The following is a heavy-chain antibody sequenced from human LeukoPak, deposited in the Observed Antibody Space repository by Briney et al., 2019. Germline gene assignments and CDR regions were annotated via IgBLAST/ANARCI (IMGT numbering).Heavy chain of an antibody. CDR2: ISGSGANT. D-gene: IGHD2-15*01. J-gene: IGHJ4*02. V-gene: IGHV3-23*01. CDR3: AKGRALEVVAAFNY. Sequence: GGSLRLSCAASGFTFSSYAMGWVRQAPGKGLDWASAISGSGANTYYADSVKGRFTISRDNSKNTLYLQMNSLRADDTAVYYCAKGRALEVVAAFNYWGQGTVVTVSS. CDR1: GFTFSSYA.